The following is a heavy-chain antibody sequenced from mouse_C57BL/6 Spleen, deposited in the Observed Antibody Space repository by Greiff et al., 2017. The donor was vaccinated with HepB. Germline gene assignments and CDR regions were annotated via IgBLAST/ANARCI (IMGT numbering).Heavy chain of an antibody. D-gene: IGHD2-4*01. CDR1: GYTFTSYW. V-gene: IGHV1-52*01. CDR3: ARSDYDGSFDY. CDR2: IDPSDSET. Sequence: QVQLKQPGAELVRPGSSVNLSCKASGYTFTSYWMHWVKQRPIQGLEWIGNIDPSDSETHYNQKFKDKATLTVDKSSSTAYMQLSSLTSEDSAVYYCARSDYDGSFDYWGQGTTLTVSS. J-gene: IGHJ2*01.